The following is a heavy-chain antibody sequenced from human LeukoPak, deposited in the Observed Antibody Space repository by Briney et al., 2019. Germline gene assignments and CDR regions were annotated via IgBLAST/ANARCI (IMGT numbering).Heavy chain of an antibody. D-gene: IGHD6-19*01. CDR2: MNPSGGHT. V-gene: IGHV1-8*01. J-gene: IGHJ4*02. CDR3: TRRSVAGTFDY. Sequence: ASVEVSCKASGYTFTSYDINWVRQATGQGPEWMGWMNPSGGHTNYAQSLQGRVTMTRNTSTSTAYMDLSSLRSEDTAVYYCTRRSVAGTFDYWGQGTLVTVSS. CDR1: GYTFTSYD.